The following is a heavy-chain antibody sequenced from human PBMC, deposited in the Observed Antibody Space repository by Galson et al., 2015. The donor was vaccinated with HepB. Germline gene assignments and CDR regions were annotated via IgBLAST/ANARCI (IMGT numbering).Heavy chain of an antibody. Sequence: SLRLSCAASGFTFSNYAMTWVRQAPGKGLEWVSSISAGGGATFHADSVKGRFTISRDNTQNTLYLQMNSLRVEDTADYYCAKGAYVDGSIWLPFDYWGQGTLVTVSS. CDR3: AKGAYVDGSIWLPFDY. D-gene: IGHD6-13*01. J-gene: IGHJ4*02. CDR1: GFTFSNYA. CDR2: ISAGGGAT. V-gene: IGHV3-23*01.